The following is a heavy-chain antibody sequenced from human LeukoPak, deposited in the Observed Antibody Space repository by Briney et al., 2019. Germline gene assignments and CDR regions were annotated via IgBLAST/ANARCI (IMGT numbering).Heavy chain of an antibody. V-gene: IGHV3-53*01. CDR2: LYSDGNT. CDR3: ARGVEPLAANTLAY. CDR1: GFTVITND. D-gene: IGHD1-14*01. Sequence: GGSLRLYCAASGFTVITNDMTWVRQAPGKGLESVSVLYSDGNTKYADSVQGRFTISRDNSKNTLYLEMNSLSPDDTAVYYCARGVEPLAANTLAYWGQGTLVTVSS. J-gene: IGHJ4*02.